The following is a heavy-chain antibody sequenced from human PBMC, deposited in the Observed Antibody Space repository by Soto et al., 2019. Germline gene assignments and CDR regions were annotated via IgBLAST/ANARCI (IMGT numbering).Heavy chain of an antibody. V-gene: IGHV3-7*03. CDR2: IKFDGSEK. CDR3: VKDGGYCSSATCYSPRNHYFDA. Sequence: GGSLGLCCAASGFDFRVYWMSWVRQAPGKGPEWVANIKFDGSEKQYVDSVKGRFTISRDNARNSVFLQMNSLRAGDTAVYYCVKDGGYCSSATCYSPRNHYFDAWGQGTLVTVSS. D-gene: IGHD2-2*01. CDR1: GFDFRVYW. J-gene: IGHJ5*02.